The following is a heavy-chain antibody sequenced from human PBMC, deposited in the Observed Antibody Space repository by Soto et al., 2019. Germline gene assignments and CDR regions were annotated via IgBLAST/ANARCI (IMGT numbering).Heavy chain of an antibody. V-gene: IGHV4-59*08. CDR1: GGSISSYY. CDR2: VHHSWVT. D-gene: IGHD3-10*01. J-gene: IGHJ6*02. CDR3: ARQGFGPLHGLVDV. Sequence: QVQLQESGPGLVKPSETLSLSCTVSGGSISSYYWSWFRQSPGKRMEWIGYVHHSWVTSYNPSLRSRVVIALDTPRSQFSLKVTSGTATDTAVYYCARQGFGPLHGLVDVWGQGTTVTVSS.